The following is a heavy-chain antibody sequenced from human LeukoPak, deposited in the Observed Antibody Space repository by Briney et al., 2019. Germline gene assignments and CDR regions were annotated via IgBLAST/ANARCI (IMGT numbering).Heavy chain of an antibody. D-gene: IGHD6-13*01. Sequence: PGGSLRLSCAASGFTFDDYGMSWVRQAPGKGLEWVSGINWNGGSTYYADSVKGRFTVSRDNSKNTLYLQMNSLRAEDTAVYYCARDTTGPGSWYFFGFDYWGQGTLVTVSS. V-gene: IGHV3-20*04. CDR1: GFTFDDYG. CDR3: ARDTTGPGSWYFFGFDY. CDR2: INWNGGST. J-gene: IGHJ4*02.